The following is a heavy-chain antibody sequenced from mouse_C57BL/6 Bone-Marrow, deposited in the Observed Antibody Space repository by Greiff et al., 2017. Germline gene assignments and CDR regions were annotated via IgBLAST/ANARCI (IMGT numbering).Heavy chain of an antibody. CDR1: GYTFTTYA. Sequence: VQLQQSGAELAKPGASVKMSCKASGYTFTTYAISWMKQNTGKSLEWIGKFYPSSGNTYYNEKFKGKATLTADKSSSTAYIALRSLTSEDSAGYFCARSGTGYWGQGTTLTVSS. V-gene: IGHV1-81*01. D-gene: IGHD4-1*01. J-gene: IGHJ2*01. CDR2: FYPSSGNT. CDR3: ARSGTGY.